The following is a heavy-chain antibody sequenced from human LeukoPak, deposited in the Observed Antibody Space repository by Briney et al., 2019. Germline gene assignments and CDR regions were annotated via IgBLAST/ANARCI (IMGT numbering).Heavy chain of an antibody. CDR2: FDPEDGET. J-gene: IGHJ4*02. CDR3: ATRFFGAGTLYFGY. Sequence: GASVKVSCKVSGYTLTELTMHWVRQAPGKGLEWMGGFDPEDGETIYAQKFQGRVTMTEDTSTDTAYMELSSLRSEDTAVYYCATRFFGAGTLYFGYWGQGTLVTVSS. V-gene: IGHV1-24*01. CDR1: GYTLTELT. D-gene: IGHD6-19*01.